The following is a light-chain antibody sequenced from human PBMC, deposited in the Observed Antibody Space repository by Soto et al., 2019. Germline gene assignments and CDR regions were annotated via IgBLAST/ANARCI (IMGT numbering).Light chain of an antibody. CDR1: QSVSSN. J-gene: IGKJ5*01. Sequence: EIVLTQSPDTLSLSPGETATLSCRASQSVSSNLAWYQQKRGQAPRLLIFETSTRATGIPARFSGSGSGTEFTLTISSLQPEDFAVYYCHQYNNWPPITFGQGTRLEN. CDR3: HQYNNWPPIT. V-gene: IGKV3-15*01. CDR2: ETS.